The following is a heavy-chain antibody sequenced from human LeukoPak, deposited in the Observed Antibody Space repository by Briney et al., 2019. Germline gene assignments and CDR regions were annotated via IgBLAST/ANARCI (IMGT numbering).Heavy chain of an antibody. Sequence: PGGSLRLSCAASGFTFSSYAMSWVRQAPGKGLEWVSAISGSGGSTYYADSVKGRFTISRDNSKNTLYLQMNSLRAEDTAVYYCAKDYPSFGESDNWFDPWGQGTLVTVSS. CDR2: ISGSGGST. CDR1: GFTFSSYA. D-gene: IGHD3-10*01. J-gene: IGHJ5*02. CDR3: AKDYPSFGESDNWFDP. V-gene: IGHV3-23*01.